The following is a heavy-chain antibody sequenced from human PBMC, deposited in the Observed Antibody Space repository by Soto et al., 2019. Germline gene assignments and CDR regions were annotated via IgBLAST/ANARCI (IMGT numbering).Heavy chain of an antibody. Sequence: GASVKVSCKASGGTFSSYAISWVRQAPGQGLEWMGGIIPIFGTANYAQKFQGRVTITADESTSTAYMELSSLRSEDTAVYYCASSYYDSSGYPYYFDYWGQGSLVTVSS. CDR2: IIPIFGTA. V-gene: IGHV1-69*13. D-gene: IGHD3-22*01. J-gene: IGHJ4*02. CDR1: GGTFSSYA. CDR3: ASSYYDSSGYPYYFDY.